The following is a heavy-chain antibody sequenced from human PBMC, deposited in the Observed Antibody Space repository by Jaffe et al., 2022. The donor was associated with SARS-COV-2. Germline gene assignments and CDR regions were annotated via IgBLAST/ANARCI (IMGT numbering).Heavy chain of an antibody. V-gene: IGHV1-3*01. CDR1: GYTFTTYS. CDR2: ITAGDANT. J-gene: IGHJ4*02. D-gene: IGHD5-12*01. CDR3: ARDLANSGYDY. Sequence: QVQLVQSGAEVKKPGASVKVSCKASGYTFTTYSMHWVRQAPGQRLEWMGWITAGDANTKYSQKFQGRVTITRDTSASTAYMELSSLRSEDTAVYYCARDLANSGYDYWGQGTLVTVSS.